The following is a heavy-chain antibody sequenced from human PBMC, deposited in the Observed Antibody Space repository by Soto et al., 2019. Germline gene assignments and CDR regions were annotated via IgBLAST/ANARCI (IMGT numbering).Heavy chain of an antibody. D-gene: IGHD6-13*01. Sequence: LRLSCAASGFNFSSYAMHWVRQAPGKGLEWVAVISYDGGKKYYADSVKGRFTISRDNSKNTLYVEMNSLSAEDAAVYYCAREGQPAAGTTPHNWGRGTLVTVSS. CDR3: AREGQPAAGTTPHN. CDR1: GFNFSSYA. J-gene: IGHJ4*02. CDR2: ISYDGGKK. V-gene: IGHV3-30*04.